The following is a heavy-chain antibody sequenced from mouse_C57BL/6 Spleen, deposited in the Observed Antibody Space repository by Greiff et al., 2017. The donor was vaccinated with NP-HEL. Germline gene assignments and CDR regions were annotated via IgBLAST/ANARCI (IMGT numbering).Heavy chain of an antibody. CDR3: ARGTGPDFDY. J-gene: IGHJ2*01. V-gene: IGHV1-42*01. Sequence: EVQLQQSGPELVKPGASVKISCKASGYSFTGYYMNWVKQSPEKSLEWIGEINPSTGGTTYNQKFKAKATLTVDKSSSTAYMQLKSLTSEDSAVYYCARGTGPDFDYWGQGTTLTVSS. CDR1: GYSFTGYY. D-gene: IGHD3-3*01. CDR2: INPSTGGT.